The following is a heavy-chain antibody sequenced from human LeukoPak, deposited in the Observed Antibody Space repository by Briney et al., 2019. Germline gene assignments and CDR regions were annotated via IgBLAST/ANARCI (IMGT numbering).Heavy chain of an antibody. CDR1: GGSFSGYY. J-gene: IGHJ6*03. Sequence: SETLSLTCAVYGGSFSGYYWSWIRQPPGKGLEWIGEINHSGSTNYNPSLKSRVTISVDTSKNQFSLKLSSVTAADTAVYYCARPYISPNYYYYYMDVWGKGTTVTVSS. CDR3: ARPYISPNYYYYYMDV. V-gene: IGHV4-34*01. CDR2: INHSGST. D-gene: IGHD4-11*01.